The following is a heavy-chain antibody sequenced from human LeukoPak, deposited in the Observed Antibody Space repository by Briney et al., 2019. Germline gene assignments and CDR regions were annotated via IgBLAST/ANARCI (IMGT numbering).Heavy chain of an antibody. V-gene: IGHV3-30*18. CDR3: AKDSGYSSGWIFDY. Sequence: GGSLRLSCAASGFTFRNYVIHWVRQAPGKGLEWVAVTSSDLNVKLYADSVKGRFTISRDNSRSTLYLQMNSLRAEDTAVYYCAKDSGYSSGWIFDYWGQGTLVTVSS. D-gene: IGHD6-19*01. CDR1: GFTFRNYV. CDR2: TSSDLNVK. J-gene: IGHJ4*02.